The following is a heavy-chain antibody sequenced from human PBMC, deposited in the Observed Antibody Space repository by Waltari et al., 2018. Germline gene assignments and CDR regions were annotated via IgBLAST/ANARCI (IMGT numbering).Heavy chain of an antibody. D-gene: IGHD1-7*01. V-gene: IGHV3-30*02. J-gene: IGHJ3*02. Sequence: QVQLVESGGGVVQPGGSLRLSCAASGFTFSSYGMHWVRQAPGKGLEWVAFIPYDGSDKYAASVKGRFTISRDNSKNTLYLQMSSLRPEDTAIYICAKPLSGTPFDAFDIWGQGTMVTVSS. CDR1: GFTFSSYG. CDR2: IPYDGSDK. CDR3: AKPLSGTPFDAFDI.